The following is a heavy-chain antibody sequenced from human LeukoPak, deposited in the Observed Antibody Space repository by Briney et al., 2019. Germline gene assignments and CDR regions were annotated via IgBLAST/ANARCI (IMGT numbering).Heavy chain of an antibody. CDR3: ARMAFHYYDSSGYYYGGYYYGMYV. CDR1: GGTFTSYA. D-gene: IGHD3-22*01. V-gene: IGHV1-69*01. Sequence: SVKLSCKASGGTFTSYAISWVRQAPGQGLEWMGGIIPIFGTANYAQKFQGRVTITADESTSTTYMELSSLRSEDTAVYYCARMAFHYYDSSGYYYGGYYYGMYVWGQGTTVTVSS. CDR2: IIPIFGTA. J-gene: IGHJ6*02.